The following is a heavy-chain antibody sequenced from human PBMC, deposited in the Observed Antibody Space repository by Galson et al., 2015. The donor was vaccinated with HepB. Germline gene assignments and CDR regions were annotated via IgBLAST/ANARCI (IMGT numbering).Heavy chain of an antibody. Sequence: SVKVSCKASGYTFISFYMHWVRQAPGQGLEWIAIMNPSDGSTTCAQRFQGRVTVTRDTSSSTVYMELSSLRSEDTAVYYCAARGEYCSSTSCYAFDYWGQGTLVTVSS. CDR1: GYTFISFY. CDR2: MNPSDGST. J-gene: IGHJ4*02. V-gene: IGHV1-46*01. CDR3: AARGEYCSSTSCYAFDY. D-gene: IGHD2-2*01.